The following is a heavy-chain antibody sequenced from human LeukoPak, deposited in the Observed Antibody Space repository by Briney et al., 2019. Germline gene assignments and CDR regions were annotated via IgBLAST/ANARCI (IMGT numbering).Heavy chain of an antibody. CDR3: AKAYGSGSDFDY. CDR1: GFTFSSYA. CDR2: ISGSGGST. Sequence: LPGGSLRLSCAASGFTFSSYAMSWVRRAPGKGLEWVSAISGSGGSTYYADSVKGRFTISRDNSKNTLYLQMNSLRAEDTAVYYCAKAYGSGSDFDYWGQGTLVTVSS. D-gene: IGHD3-10*01. V-gene: IGHV3-23*01. J-gene: IGHJ4*02.